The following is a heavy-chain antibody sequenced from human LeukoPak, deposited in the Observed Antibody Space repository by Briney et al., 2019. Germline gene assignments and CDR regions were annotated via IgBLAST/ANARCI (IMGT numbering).Heavy chain of an antibody. Sequence: PGGSLRLSCAASGFTFSSYGMHWVRQAPGKGLEWVAVMWYDGSNKYYADSVKGRFTISRDNSKNTLYLQMNSLRAEDTAVYYCARGGTYYDFWSGYSYYYGMDVWGQGTTVTVFS. CDR3: ARGGTYYDFWSGYSYYYGMDV. V-gene: IGHV3-33*01. D-gene: IGHD3-3*01. J-gene: IGHJ6*02. CDR2: MWYDGSNK. CDR1: GFTFSSYG.